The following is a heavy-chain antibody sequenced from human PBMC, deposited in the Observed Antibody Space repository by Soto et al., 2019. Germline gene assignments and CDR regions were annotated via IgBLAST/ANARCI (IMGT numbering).Heavy chain of an antibody. CDR1: GFTFSSYG. J-gene: IGHJ6*02. CDR3: AKDRPVSGTYYAYYYYYYGMDV. V-gene: IGHV3-30*18. CDR2: ISYDGSNK. Sequence: SLRLSCAASGFTFSSYGMHWVRQAPGKGLEWVAVISYDGSNKYYADSVKGRFTISRDNSKNTLYLQMNSLRAEDTAVYYCAKDRPVSGTYYAYYYYYYGMDVWGQGTTVTVSS. D-gene: IGHD1-26*01.